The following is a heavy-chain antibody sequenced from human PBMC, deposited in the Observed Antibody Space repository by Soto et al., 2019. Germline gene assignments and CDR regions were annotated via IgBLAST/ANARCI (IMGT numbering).Heavy chain of an antibody. CDR1: GDAFSDYA. CDR3: ASWLKGPDIGNYYYGMDV. Sequence: QVQLVQSGAEVKKPGSSVKVSCKASGDAFSDYACSWVRHAPGQGLEWLGGIMPIFRAHDYAQKFQGRVTITADEFTRTAYMEMNSLRSEDTAVYYCASWLKGPDIGNYYYGMDVWCQGTTGTAS. V-gene: IGHV1-69*12. CDR2: IMPIFRAH. J-gene: IGHJ6*02. D-gene: IGHD2-15*01.